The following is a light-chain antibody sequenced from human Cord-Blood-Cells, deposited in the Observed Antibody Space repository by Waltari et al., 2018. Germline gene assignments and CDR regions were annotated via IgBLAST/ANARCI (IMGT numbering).Light chain of an antibody. Sequence: QSALTQPASVSGSPGQSITISCTGTSSDVGSYNLVSRNQQHPGKAPKLSIYEGSKRAPGVSNRLSCTRSGNTASRTSAGLQAEDVADYFCCSYAGSSTFVVCGGGTKRTVL. CDR1: SSDVGSYNL. CDR3: CSYAGSSTFVV. J-gene: IGLJ2*01. CDR2: EGS. V-gene: IGLV2-23*03.